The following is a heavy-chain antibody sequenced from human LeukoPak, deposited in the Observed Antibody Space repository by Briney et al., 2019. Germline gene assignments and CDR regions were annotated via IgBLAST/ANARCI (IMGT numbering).Heavy chain of an antibody. CDR3: ASGHIHCSSTSCRFPEEPLYYYYYMDV. Sequence: ASVKVSCKASGYTFTTYGISWVRQAPGQGLEWVGWISVYNGNTNYAQKLQGRVTMTTDTSTSTAYMEVRSLRSDDTAVYYCASGHIHCSSTSCRFPEEPLYYYYYMDVWGKGTTVTVSS. J-gene: IGHJ6*03. V-gene: IGHV1-18*01. CDR1: GYTFTTYG. CDR2: ISVYNGNT. D-gene: IGHD2-2*01.